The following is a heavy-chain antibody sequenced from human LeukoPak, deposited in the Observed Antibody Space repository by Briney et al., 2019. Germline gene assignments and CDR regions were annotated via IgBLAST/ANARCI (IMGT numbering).Heavy chain of an antibody. D-gene: IGHD3-22*01. CDR3: ARKDFSSGSFSY. J-gene: IGHJ4*02. Sequence: KSGGSLRLSCAVSGFPFTRFYMSWIRQAPGKGLEWISYFGLSGSPLDYADSVRGRFTISRDNAKNSLYLEMNSLRPEDTAVYYCARKDFSSGSFSYWGQGTLVTVSS. CDR2: FGLSGSPL. CDR1: GFPFTRFY. V-gene: IGHV3-11*04.